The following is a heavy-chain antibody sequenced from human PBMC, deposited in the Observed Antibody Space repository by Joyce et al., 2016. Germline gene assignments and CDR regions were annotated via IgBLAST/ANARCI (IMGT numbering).Heavy chain of an antibody. V-gene: IGHV1-69*01. D-gene: IGHD3-10*01. Sequence: QVQLVQSGAEVKKPGSSVRVSCKVSGGTFSRYAISWVRQAPGQGLEWMGGSIPIFGTANYAQKFQDRVTITADESTSTAYMELRSLKSEDTAVYYCARTNYASGTYYIDYWGQGTLVTVSS. J-gene: IGHJ4*02. CDR3: ARTNYASGTYYIDY. CDR2: SIPIFGTA. CDR1: GGTFSRYA.